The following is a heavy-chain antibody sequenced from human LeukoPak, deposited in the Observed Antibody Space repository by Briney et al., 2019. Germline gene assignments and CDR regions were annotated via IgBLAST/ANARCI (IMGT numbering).Heavy chain of an antibody. V-gene: IGHV1-46*01. D-gene: IGHD2-21*02. CDR3: ARTLTLPNWFDP. Sequence: ASVTVSCKASGYIFTSYYLHWVRQAPGQGLEWMGIINPSGGSTSYAQKFQGRVTMTRDTSTSTVYMELSSLRSEDTAVYCCARTLTLPNWFDPWGQGTLVTVSS. CDR2: INPSGGST. CDR1: GYIFTSYY. J-gene: IGHJ5*02.